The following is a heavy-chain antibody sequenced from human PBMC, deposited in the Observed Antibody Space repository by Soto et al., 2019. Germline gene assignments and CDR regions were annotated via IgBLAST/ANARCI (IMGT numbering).Heavy chain of an antibody. J-gene: IGHJ4*02. D-gene: IGHD6-19*01. Sequence: LSLTCTVSGGSITSYYWSWIRQPPGKGLEFIGYIYYSGSTNYNPSLKSRVTISVDTSKNQFSLKLSSVTAADTAVYFCARRGYSSGWYYFDYWGQGALVTVSS. CDR2: IYYSGST. V-gene: IGHV4-59*01. CDR3: ARRGYSSGWYYFDY. CDR1: GGSITSYY.